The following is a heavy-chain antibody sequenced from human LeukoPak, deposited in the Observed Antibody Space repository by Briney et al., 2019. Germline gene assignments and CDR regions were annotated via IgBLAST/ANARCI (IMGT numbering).Heavy chain of an antibody. Sequence: GGSLRLSCAASGFTVSINYMSWVRQAPGKRLEWVSVIYSGGSTYYADSVKGRFTISRDNSKNTVYLQMNSLRAVDTAVYYCARDADTSSHYSRFDYWGQGTLVTVSS. V-gene: IGHV3-53*01. CDR1: GFTVSINY. D-gene: IGHD3-22*01. CDR2: IYSGGST. CDR3: ARDADTSSHYSRFDY. J-gene: IGHJ4*02.